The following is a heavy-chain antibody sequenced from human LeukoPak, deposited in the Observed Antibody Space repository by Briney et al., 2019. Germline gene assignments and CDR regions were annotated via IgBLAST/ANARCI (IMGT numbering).Heavy chain of an antibody. Sequence: GGSLRLSCAASGFTFSDYYMSWIRQAPGKGLEWVSYISSSGSTIYYADSVRGRFTISRDNAKNSLYLHMNSLTVEDTAVYYCSRDPRHNDYWGQGTLVTVSS. CDR1: GFTFSDYY. J-gene: IGHJ4*02. CDR3: SRDPRHNDY. CDR2: ISSSGSTI. V-gene: IGHV3-11*01.